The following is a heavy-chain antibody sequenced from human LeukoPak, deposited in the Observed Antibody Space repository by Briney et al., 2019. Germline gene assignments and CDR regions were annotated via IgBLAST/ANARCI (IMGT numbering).Heavy chain of an antibody. J-gene: IGHJ4*02. CDR1: GGSISSYY. V-gene: IGHV4-59*01. CDR2: IYYSGST. Sequence: PSETLSLTXTVSGGSISSYYWSWIRQPPGKGVEWIGYIYYSGSTNYNPSLKSRVTISVDTSKNQFSLKLSSVTAADTAVYYCARASSIAAALFDYWGQGTLVTVSS. D-gene: IGHD6-13*01. CDR3: ARASSIAAALFDY.